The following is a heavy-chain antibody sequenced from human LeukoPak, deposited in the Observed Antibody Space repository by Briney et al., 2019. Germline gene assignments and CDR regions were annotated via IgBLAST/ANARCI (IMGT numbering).Heavy chain of an antibody. CDR2: INPSSGST. CDR3: ARGSGSYPDY. J-gene: IGHJ4*02. D-gene: IGHD1-26*01. Sequence: ASVKVSCKASGCTFTSYYMHWVGQAPGQGLAWMGIINPSSGSTSYAQKFQGRVTMTRDMSTSTVYMELSSLRSEDTAVYYCARGSGSYPDYWGQGTLVTVSS. V-gene: IGHV1-46*01. CDR1: GCTFTSYY.